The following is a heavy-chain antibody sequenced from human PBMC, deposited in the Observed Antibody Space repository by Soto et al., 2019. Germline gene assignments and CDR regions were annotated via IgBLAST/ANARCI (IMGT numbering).Heavy chain of an antibody. CDR3: ARWGTTGGFDL. J-gene: IGHJ4*02. CDR1: GFRFKSFV. CDR2: TSYDGNNK. V-gene: IGHV3-30*19. Sequence: QVQLVESGGGVVQPGTSLRLSCAASGFRFKSFVMHWVRQAPGTGLEWVAFTSYDGNNKDYGDSVKGRFTVSRDNAQNTLQLQMDFLRPEDTALYYCARWGTTGGFDLWGQGTLVSVSS. D-gene: IGHD3-16*01.